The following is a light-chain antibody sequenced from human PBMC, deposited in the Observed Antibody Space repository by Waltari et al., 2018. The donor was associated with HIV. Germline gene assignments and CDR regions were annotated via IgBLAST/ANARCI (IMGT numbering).Light chain of an antibody. CDR2: AAS. Sequence: DIQMTQSPSSLSASVGNTVTTPCRATQGVRDDLGWFHQKPGQAPKRLIYAASKLQSGVPPRFSGSGSETYFTLTITGLHPEDFGIYYCLQHNSYPFITLGQGTRLE. CDR1: QGVRDD. CDR3: LQHNSYPFIT. J-gene: IGKJ5*01. V-gene: IGKV1-17*01.